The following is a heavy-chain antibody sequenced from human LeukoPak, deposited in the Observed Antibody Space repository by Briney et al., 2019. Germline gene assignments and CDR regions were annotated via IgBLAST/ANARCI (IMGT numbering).Heavy chain of an antibody. CDR3: ARSNWDSNVGIDY. CDR1: GGSISSSSYY. Sequence: KSSETLSLTCTVSGGSISSSSYYWGWIRQPPGKGLEWIGTMYYSGITYYNPSLKSRVTTSVDRSKNQFTLKVSSVTAADTAVYYCARSNWDSNVGIDYWGQGILVIVSS. J-gene: IGHJ4*02. V-gene: IGHV4-39*01. D-gene: IGHD1-7*01. CDR2: MYYSGIT.